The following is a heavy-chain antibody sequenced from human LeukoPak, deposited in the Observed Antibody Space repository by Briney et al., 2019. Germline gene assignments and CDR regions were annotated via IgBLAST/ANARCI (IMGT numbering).Heavy chain of an antibody. V-gene: IGHV1-2*02. CDR3: ATFITVASYGWFDP. Sequence: ASAKVSCKASGYTFIDYRMHWVRQAPGQGLEWMGWINPKNGGTNYAQNFQGRVTMTRDTSITTAYMDLSSLRSDDTAVYYCATFITVASYGWFDPWGQGTLVTVSS. CDR1: GYTFIDYR. J-gene: IGHJ5*02. D-gene: IGHD3-22*01. CDR2: INPKNGGT.